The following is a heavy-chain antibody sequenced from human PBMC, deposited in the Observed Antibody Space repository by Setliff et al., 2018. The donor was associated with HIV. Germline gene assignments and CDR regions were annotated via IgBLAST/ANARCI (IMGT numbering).Heavy chain of an antibody. J-gene: IGHJ5*01. CDR1: GFTFSTYP. CDR3: ASETGASRGWFGY. CDR2: LSADSSNK. Sequence: GGSLRLSCSASGFTFSTYPMNWVRQAPGKGLQWAAHLSADSSNKDYADSVKGRFTISRDNAKNSLSLQMNSLRAEDTGVYYCASETGASRGWFGYWGQGTLVTVSS. V-gene: IGHV3-48*01. D-gene: IGHD6-13*01.